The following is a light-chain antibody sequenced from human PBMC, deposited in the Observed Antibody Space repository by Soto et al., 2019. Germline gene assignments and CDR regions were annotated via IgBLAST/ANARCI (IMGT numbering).Light chain of an antibody. CDR1: SSDVGGYNY. V-gene: IGLV2-14*03. J-gene: IGLJ1*01. CDR3: SSYTTSNTRQIV. CDR2: DVS. Sequence: QSAVTQPASVSGSPGQSINMSCTGTSSDVGGYNYVSWYQHHPGKAPKLIIYDVSNRPSGVSNPFSGSKSGNTASLTISGLQPEDEADYYCSSYTTSNTRQIVFGTGTKLTVL.